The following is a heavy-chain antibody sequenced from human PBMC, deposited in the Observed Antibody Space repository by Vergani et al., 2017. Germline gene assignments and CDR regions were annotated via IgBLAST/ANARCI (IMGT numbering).Heavy chain of an antibody. Sequence: QVQLQQWGAGLLKPSETLSLTCAVYGGSFSGYYWSWIRQPPGKGLEWIGEINHSGSTNYNPSLKSRVTISVDTSKNQFSLKLSSVTAADTAVYYCARPITMIVVAHSSPFDIWGQGTMVTVSS. D-gene: IGHD3-22*01. CDR2: INHSGST. CDR3: ARPITMIVVAHSSPFDI. J-gene: IGHJ3*02. CDR1: GGSFSGYY. V-gene: IGHV4-34*01.